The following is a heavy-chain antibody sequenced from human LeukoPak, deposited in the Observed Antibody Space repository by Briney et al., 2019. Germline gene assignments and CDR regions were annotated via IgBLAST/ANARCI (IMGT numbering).Heavy chain of an antibody. V-gene: IGHV1-2*02. CDR1: GYTFTGYY. CDR3: ARGTYYDSSAYSGVRLFDY. Sequence: GASVKVSCEASGYTFTGYYMHWVRQAPGQGLEWMGWINPNSGRTNYAQKFQGRVTMTGDTSIGTAYMELTRLTSDDTAVYYCARGTYYDSSAYSGVRLFDYWGQGTLVTVSS. D-gene: IGHD3-22*01. CDR2: INPNSGRT. J-gene: IGHJ4*02.